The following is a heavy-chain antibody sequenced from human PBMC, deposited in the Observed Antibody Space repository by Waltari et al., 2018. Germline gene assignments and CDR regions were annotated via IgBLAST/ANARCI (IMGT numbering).Heavy chain of an antibody. V-gene: IGHV3-21*01. CDR2: ISSGSSYI. CDR1: GFPLRSYT. CDR3: AREWGVMVGTAGFYFDY. J-gene: IGHJ4*02. D-gene: IGHD2-15*01. Sequence: EVQLVGSGGGLVKPGGSLRLSCAASGFPLRSYTMTWVRQAPGKGLEWVSSISSGSSYIYYADSVKGRFTISRDNAKNSLYLQMNSLRVEDTAVYYCAREWGVMVGTAGFYFDYWGQGALVTVSS.